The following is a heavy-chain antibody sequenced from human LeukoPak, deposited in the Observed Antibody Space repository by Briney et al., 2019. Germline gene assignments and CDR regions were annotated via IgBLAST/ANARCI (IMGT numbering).Heavy chain of an antibody. V-gene: IGHV3-23*01. D-gene: IGHD5-18*01. CDR3: AKDSTSIQLYFAW. CDR2: ISGSGGNT. Sequence: QSGGSLRLSCAVSGFTFSTYALSWVRQAPGKGLEWVAAISGSGGNTYYADSVKGRFTISRDNSKNTLYLQVDSLRAEDTAVYYCAKDSTSIQLYFAWWGQGTLVTVSS. CDR1: GFTFSTYA. J-gene: IGHJ4*02.